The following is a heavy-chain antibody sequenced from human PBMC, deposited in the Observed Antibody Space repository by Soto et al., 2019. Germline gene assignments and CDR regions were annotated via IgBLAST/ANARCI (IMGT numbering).Heavy chain of an antibody. V-gene: IGHV3-11*06. CDR2: ISSSSSYT. Sequence: VQLVESGGGLVKPGGSLRLSCAASGFTFSDYYMSWIRQAPGKGLEWVSYISSSSSYTNYADSVKGRFTISRDNAKNSLYLQMNSLRAEDTAVYYCARERITGTTDYYYYYGMDVWGQGTTVTVSS. CDR3: ARERITGTTDYYYYYGMDV. CDR1: GFTFSDYY. D-gene: IGHD1-7*01. J-gene: IGHJ6*02.